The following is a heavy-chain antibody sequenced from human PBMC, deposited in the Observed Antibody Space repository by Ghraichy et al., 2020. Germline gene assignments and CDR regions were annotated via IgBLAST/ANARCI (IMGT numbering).Heavy chain of an antibody. Sequence: SETLSLTCTVSGGSISSSSYYWGWIRQPPGKGLEWIGSIYYSGSTYYNPSLKSRVTISVDTSKNQFSLKLSSVTAADTAVYYCARPWGPWGDFDYWGQGTLVTVSS. D-gene: IGHD3-16*01. V-gene: IGHV4-39*01. CDR3: ARPWGPWGDFDY. J-gene: IGHJ4*02. CDR2: IYYSGST. CDR1: GGSISSSSYY.